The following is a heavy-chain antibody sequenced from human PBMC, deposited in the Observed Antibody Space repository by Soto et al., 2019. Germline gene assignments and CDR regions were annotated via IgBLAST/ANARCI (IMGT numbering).Heavy chain of an antibody. Sequence: QVQLVQAGADLKKPGASVQVSCKTSGYTFSNYASNWERQAPGQGLEWMGWISSYNSYNGDTKYARMLQDRLTMTLDTSPAAAYMELRSLRSDETAVYYCARSELGRGEVGYYGMDVWGQGTTVTVSS. CDR2: ISSYNSYNGDT. D-gene: IGHD3-16*01. V-gene: IGHV1-18*04. J-gene: IGHJ6*02. CDR3: ARSELGRGEVGYYGMDV. CDR1: GYTFSNYA.